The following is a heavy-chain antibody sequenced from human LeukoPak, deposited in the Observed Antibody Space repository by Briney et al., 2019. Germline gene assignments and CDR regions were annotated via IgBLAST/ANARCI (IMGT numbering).Heavy chain of an antibody. CDR3: AKVGVLAGSKYFDY. Sequence: GGSLRLSCAASGFTFSSYWMSWARQAPGKGLEWVANIKQDGSEKYYVDSVKGRFTISRDNAKNSLYLQMNSLRAEDTAVYYCAKVGVLAGSKYFDYWGQGTLVTVSS. D-gene: IGHD3-10*01. J-gene: IGHJ4*02. CDR1: GFTFSSYW. V-gene: IGHV3-7*01. CDR2: IKQDGSEK.